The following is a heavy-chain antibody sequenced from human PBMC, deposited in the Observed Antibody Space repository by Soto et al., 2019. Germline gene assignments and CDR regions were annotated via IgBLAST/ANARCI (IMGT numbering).Heavy chain of an antibody. CDR1: GFTFSTYA. D-gene: IGHD6-25*01. J-gene: IGHJ4*02. CDR3: AKGLFSTGGFFDY. V-gene: IGHV3-23*04. CDR2: LSGSASSA. Sequence: EVQLVESGGGLVQPGGSLRLSCVASGFTFSTYAMSWVRQAPGEGLEWVSTLSGSASSAYYADSVKGRFTISRDVSKNTLYLQMNRLRGEDRAVYYCAKGLFSTGGFFDYWGQGTLVTVSS.